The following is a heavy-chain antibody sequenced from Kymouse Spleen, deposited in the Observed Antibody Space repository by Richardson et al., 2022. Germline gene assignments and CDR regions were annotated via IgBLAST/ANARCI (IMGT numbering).Heavy chain of an antibody. D-gene: IGHD1-14*01. CDR3: ARGRNHYYYGMDV. CDR2: INHSGST. Sequence: QVQLQQWGAGLLKPSETLSLTCAVYGGSFSGYYWSWIRQPPGKGLEWIGEINHSGSTNYNPSLKSRVTISVDTSKNQFSLKLSSVTAADTAVYYCARGRNHYYYGMDVWGQGTTVTVSS. CDR1: GGSFSGYY. J-gene: IGHJ6*02. V-gene: IGHV4-34*01.